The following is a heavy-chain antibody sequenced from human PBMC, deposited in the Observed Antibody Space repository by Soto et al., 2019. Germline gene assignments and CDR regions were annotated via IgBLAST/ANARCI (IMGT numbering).Heavy chain of an antibody. CDR1: GESITSLGYY. Sequence: QVHLQESGPGLVKPSQTLSLACSVSGESITSLGYYWTWVRQPPGKGLEWIGFVSYTGSTFYNSALRSRVTISRHTSQNHFFLAVKSVTVADTAIYFCTRGDYWGQGVLVTVSS. CDR2: VSYTGST. J-gene: IGHJ4*02. V-gene: IGHV4-31*03. CDR3: TRGDY.